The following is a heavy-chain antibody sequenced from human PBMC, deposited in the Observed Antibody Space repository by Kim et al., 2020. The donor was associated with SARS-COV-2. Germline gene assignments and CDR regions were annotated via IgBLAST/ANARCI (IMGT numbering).Heavy chain of an antibody. J-gene: IGHJ4*02. V-gene: IGHV1-2*02. CDR3: ARIEYSSSSYLSDY. D-gene: IGHD6-6*01. Sequence: AQKFQCRVTMTRDTSISTAYMELSRLRSDDTAVYYCARIEYSSSSYLSDYWGQGTLVTVSS.